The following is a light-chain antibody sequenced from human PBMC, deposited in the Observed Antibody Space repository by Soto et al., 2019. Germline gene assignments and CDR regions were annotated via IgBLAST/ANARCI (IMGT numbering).Light chain of an antibody. CDR1: QSVSGY. J-gene: IGKJ1*01. CDR3: QQYNNWPRT. CDR2: DAS. Sequence: VLTQSPATLSLSPGDSATLSCRASQSVSGYLAWYQQKPGQAPRLLIYDASNRATGIPDRFSGSGSGTEFTLTISSLQSEDFAVYYCQQYNNWPRTFGQGTKVDIK. V-gene: IGKV3-11*01.